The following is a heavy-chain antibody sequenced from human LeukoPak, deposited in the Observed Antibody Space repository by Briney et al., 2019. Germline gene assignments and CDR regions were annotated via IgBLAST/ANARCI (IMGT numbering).Heavy chain of an antibody. Sequence: ASVTVSCKSSGYTFTSYAMNWVRQAPGPGLGWMGWINTNTGNPTYAQGFTGRFVFSLDTSVSTAYLQISSLKAGDTAVYCCARDRGGDYGDYAYWGQGTLVTVSS. CDR1: GYTFTSYA. D-gene: IGHD4-17*01. V-gene: IGHV7-4-1*02. CDR3: ARDRGGDYGDYAY. J-gene: IGHJ4*02. CDR2: INTNTGNP.